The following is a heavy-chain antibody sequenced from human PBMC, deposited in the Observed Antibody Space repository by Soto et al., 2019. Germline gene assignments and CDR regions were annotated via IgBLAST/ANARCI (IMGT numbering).Heavy chain of an antibody. CDR3: ASIAARIGYYYYGMDV. Sequence: SETLSLTCTVFGGSITSSSYYWGWIRQPPGKGLEWIGSIYYSGSTYYNPSLKSRVTISVDTSKNQFSLKLSSVTAADTAVYYCASIAARIGYYYYGMDVWGQGTTVT. J-gene: IGHJ6*02. V-gene: IGHV4-39*01. D-gene: IGHD6-6*01. CDR2: IYYSGST. CDR1: GGSITSSSYY.